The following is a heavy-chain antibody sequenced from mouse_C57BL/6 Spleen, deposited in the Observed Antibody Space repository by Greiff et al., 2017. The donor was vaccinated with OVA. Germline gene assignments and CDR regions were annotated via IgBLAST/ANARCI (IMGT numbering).Heavy chain of an antibody. Sequence: EVHLVESGPGLVKPSQSLSLTCSVTGYSITSGYYWNWIRQFPGNKLEWMGYISYDGSNNYNPSLKNRISITRDTSKNQFFLKLNSVTTEDTATYYCAREELGYYFDYWGQGTTLTVSS. V-gene: IGHV3-6*01. CDR3: AREELGYYFDY. D-gene: IGHD4-1*01. CDR1: GYSITSGYY. J-gene: IGHJ2*01. CDR2: ISYDGSN.